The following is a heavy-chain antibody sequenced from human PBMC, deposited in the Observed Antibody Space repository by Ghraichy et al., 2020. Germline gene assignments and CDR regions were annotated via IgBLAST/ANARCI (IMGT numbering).Heavy chain of an antibody. CDR3: VKDLVGGGFGGYGMDV. V-gene: IGHV3-74*01. Sequence: GGSLRLSCAASGFTFSSYWMHWVRQAPGKGLVWVSRINSDGGSTTYADSVKGRFTISKDNAKNTLYLQMNSPRAEDTAVYYCVKDLVGGGFGGYGMDVWGQGTTVTVSS. CDR2: INSDGGST. CDR1: GFTFSSYW. J-gene: IGHJ6*02. D-gene: IGHD2-21*01.